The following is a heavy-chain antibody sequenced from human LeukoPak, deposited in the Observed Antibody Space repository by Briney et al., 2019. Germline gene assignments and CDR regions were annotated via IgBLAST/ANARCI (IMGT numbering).Heavy chain of an antibody. CDR1: GGTFNSYA. CDR2: IIPILGIA. J-gene: IGHJ4*02. D-gene: IGHD5-12*01. V-gene: IGHV1-69*04. Sequence: SVKVSCKASGGTFNSYAISWVRQAPGQGLEWMGRIIPILGIANYAQKFQGRVTITADKSTRTAYMELSSLRSEDTAVYYCAREGGASGGYSGYDYRDNFDYWGQGTLVTVSS. CDR3: AREGGASGGYSGYDYRDNFDY.